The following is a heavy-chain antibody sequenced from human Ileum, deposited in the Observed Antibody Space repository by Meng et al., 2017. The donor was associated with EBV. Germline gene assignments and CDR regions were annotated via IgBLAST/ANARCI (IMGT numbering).Heavy chain of an antibody. CDR1: GFSFSDYY. J-gene: IGHJ5*02. D-gene: IGHD3-9*01. CDR3: ASLTP. CDR2: ISSSGSPT. Sequence: QAHRVGSGGGLVKSGGSRGPLWEPSGFSFSDYYLSWIRQAPGKGLEWIADISSSGSPTYYVDSVKGRFTISRDNGKYSVYLQMDSLRVEDTAVYYCASLTPWGQGNLVTVSS. V-gene: IGHV3-11*01.